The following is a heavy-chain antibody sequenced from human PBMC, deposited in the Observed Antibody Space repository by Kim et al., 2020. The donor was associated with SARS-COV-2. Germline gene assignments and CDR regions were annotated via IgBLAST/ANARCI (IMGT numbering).Heavy chain of an antibody. V-gene: IGHV3-73*01. Sequence: GGSLRLSCAASGFTFSGSAMHWVRQASGKGLECVGRIRSKANSYATAYAASVKGRFTISRDDSKNTAYLKMNSLKTEDTAVYYCTRIGDYYGSGSYYNALYYYYGMDVWGQGTTVTVSS. D-gene: IGHD3-10*01. CDR2: IRSKANSYAT. CDR1: GFTFSGSA. J-gene: IGHJ6*02. CDR3: TRIGDYYGSGSYYNALYYYYGMDV.